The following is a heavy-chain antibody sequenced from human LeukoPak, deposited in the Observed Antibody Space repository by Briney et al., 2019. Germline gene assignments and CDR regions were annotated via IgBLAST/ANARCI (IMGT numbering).Heavy chain of an antibody. Sequence: PGGSLRLSCAASGFTFSSYGMHWVRQAPGKGLEWVSATDDSGDSTIYADSVKGRFTISRDNARNILYLQMNSLRAEDTAVYYCARAEHDYHAFVIWGQRTMVTVSS. D-gene: IGHD4-11*01. V-gene: IGHV3-23*01. CDR1: GFTFSSYG. CDR2: TDDSGDST. J-gene: IGHJ3*02. CDR3: ARAEHDYHAFVI.